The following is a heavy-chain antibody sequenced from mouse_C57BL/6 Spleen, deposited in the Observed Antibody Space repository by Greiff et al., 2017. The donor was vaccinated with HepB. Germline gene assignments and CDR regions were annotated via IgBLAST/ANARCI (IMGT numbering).Heavy chain of an antibody. CDR3: ASGSSYAMDY. CDR2: ISNGGGST. J-gene: IGHJ4*01. V-gene: IGHV5-12*01. CDR1: GFTFSDYY. Sequence: EVQLVESGGGLVQPGGSLKLSCAASGFTFSDYYMYWVRQTPEKRLEWVAYISNGGGSTYYPDTVKGRFTISRDNAKNTLYLQMSRLKSEDTAMYYCASGSSYAMDYWGQGTSVTVSS. D-gene: IGHD1-1*01.